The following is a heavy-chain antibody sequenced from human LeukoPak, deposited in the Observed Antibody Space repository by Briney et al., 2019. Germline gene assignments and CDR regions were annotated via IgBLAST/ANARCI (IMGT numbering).Heavy chain of an antibody. CDR3: ARSYCNSASCLGGVS. Sequence: ASVKVSCKAAGYTFTTYYMHWVRQAPGQGLEWMGIINPSGGSTSYAQKFQGRVTMTRDTSTNTFYMELSSLRYEDTAVYYCARSYCNSASCLGGVSWGQGSLVTVSS. J-gene: IGHJ5*02. D-gene: IGHD2-2*01. CDR2: INPSGGST. CDR1: GYTFTTYY. V-gene: IGHV1-46*01.